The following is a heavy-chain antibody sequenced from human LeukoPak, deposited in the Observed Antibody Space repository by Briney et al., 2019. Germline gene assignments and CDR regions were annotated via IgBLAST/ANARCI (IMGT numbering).Heavy chain of an antibody. V-gene: IGHV3-23*01. CDR2: IDDSGGST. Sequence: GGSLRLSCAASGFTFSSYAMSWVRQAPGKGLEWVSAIDDSGGSTYYTGSVKGRFTISRDNSKNTLYLQMNSLRAEDTAVYYCAKKDSSGYYDLDYWGQGTLVTVSS. D-gene: IGHD3-22*01. CDR3: AKKDSSGYYDLDY. J-gene: IGHJ4*02. CDR1: GFTFSSYA.